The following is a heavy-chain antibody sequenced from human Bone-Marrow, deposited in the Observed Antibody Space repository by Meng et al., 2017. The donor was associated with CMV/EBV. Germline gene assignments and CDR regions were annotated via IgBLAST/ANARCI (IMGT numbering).Heavy chain of an antibody. CDR2: INHSGST. CDR1: GGFFSGYY. V-gene: IGHV4-34*01. CDR3: ARGGVVVNGAPFDY. Sequence: QVQAQQWGAGLLKPSATLSLPWAVYGGFFSGYYWSWIRQHPGKGLEWIGEINHSGSTNYNPSLKSRVTISVDTSKNQFSLKLRSVTAADTAVYYCARGGVVVNGAPFDYWGQGTLVTVSS. D-gene: IGHD3-22*01. J-gene: IGHJ4*02.